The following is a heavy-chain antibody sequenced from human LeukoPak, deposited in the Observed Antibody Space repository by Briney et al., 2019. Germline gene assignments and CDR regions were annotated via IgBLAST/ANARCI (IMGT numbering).Heavy chain of an antibody. V-gene: IGHV4-34*01. CDR3: ARGRSYYYDSSGYYH. CDR2: INHSGST. J-gene: IGHJ4*02. Sequence: KPSETLSLTCAVYGGSFSGYYWSWIRQPPGKGLEWIGEINHSGSTNYNPSPKSRVTISVDTSKNQFSLKLSSVTAADTAVYYCARGRSYYYDSSGYYHWGQGTLVTVSS. D-gene: IGHD3-22*01. CDR1: GGSFSGYY.